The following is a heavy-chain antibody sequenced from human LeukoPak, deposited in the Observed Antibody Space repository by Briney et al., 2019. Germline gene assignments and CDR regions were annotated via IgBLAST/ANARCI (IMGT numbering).Heavy chain of an antibody. J-gene: IGHJ4*02. V-gene: IGHV4-4*02. CDR2: IHHSGST. CDR1: GGSISTAHW. D-gene: IGHD6-19*01. CDR3: ARKIAVAPSYFDY. Sequence: SETLSFTCAVSGGSISTAHWWSWVRLPPGKGLEWIREIHHSGSTNSDPSLKSRDTISVDKSKNQFSLNLSSVTAADTAVYYCARKIAVAPSYFDYWGQGTLVTVSS.